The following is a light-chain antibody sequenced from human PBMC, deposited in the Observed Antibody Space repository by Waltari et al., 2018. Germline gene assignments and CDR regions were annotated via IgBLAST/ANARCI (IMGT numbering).Light chain of an antibody. CDR2: EVN. CDR3: RSYAGSGPPGV. Sequence: QSALTQPASVSGSPGQSITISCSGTSSDVGSYSHVPWYQQHPGKAPKVIIYEVNKRPSGVSNRFSGSKSGNTASLTISGLQAEDEADYYCRSYAGSGPPGVFGGGTKLTVL. V-gene: IGLV2-23*02. J-gene: IGLJ3*02. CDR1: SSDVGSYSH.